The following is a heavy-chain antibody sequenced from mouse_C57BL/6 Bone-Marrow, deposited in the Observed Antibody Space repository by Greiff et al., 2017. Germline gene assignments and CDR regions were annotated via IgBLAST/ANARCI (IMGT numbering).Heavy chain of an antibody. CDR3: ARRGGWPYFDY. J-gene: IGHJ2*01. CDR1: GYTFTSYW. D-gene: IGHD2-3*01. V-gene: IGHV1-55*01. CDR2: RYPGSGST. Sequence: VQLQQPGAELVKPGASVKMSGKASGYTFTSYWITWVKQRPGQGLEWIGDRYPGSGSTNYNEKFKSKATLTVDTSSSTAYMQLSSLTAEDSAVYDCARRGGWPYFDYGGQGTTLTVSS.